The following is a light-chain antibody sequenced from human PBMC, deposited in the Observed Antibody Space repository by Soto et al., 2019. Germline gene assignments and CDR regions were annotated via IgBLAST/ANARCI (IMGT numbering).Light chain of an antibody. Sequence: EIVLTQSPGTLSLSPGERATLSCRASQSVSSSYLAWYQQKPGQAPRLLIYGASNSATGIPDRFSGSGSGTDFTLTISRLELKDFAMYYCQQYDTSPFTFGPGTKVDIK. V-gene: IGKV3-20*01. CDR3: QQYDTSPFT. CDR1: QSVSSSY. CDR2: GAS. J-gene: IGKJ3*01.